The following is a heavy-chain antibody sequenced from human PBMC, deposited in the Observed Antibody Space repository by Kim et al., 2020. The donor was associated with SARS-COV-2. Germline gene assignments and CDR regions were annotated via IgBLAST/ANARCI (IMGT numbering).Heavy chain of an antibody. CDR3: AADDEYYDILTGYYPLFDY. Sequence: SVKVSCKASGFTFTSSAVQWVRQARGQRLEWIGWIVVGSGNTNYAQKFQERVTITRDMSTSTAYMELSSLRSEDTAVYYCAADDEYYDILTGYYPLFDYWGQGTLVTVSS. V-gene: IGHV1-58*01. J-gene: IGHJ4*02. D-gene: IGHD3-9*01. CDR1: GFTFTSSA. CDR2: IVVGSGNT.